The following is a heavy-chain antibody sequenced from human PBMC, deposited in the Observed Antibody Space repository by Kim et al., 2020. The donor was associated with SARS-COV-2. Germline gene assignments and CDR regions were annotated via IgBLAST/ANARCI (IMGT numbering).Heavy chain of an antibody. V-gene: IGHV3-48*02. CDR3: ARDLLHDH. J-gene: IGHJ4*02. CDR1: GFGFRSHS. Sequence: GGSLRLSCVASGFGFRSHSMNWVRQAPGKGLEWISYISGGSGTIFQADSVKGRFTISRDNAKNSVFLHMNNLREEDTALYFCARDLLHDHWGQGTLVFVSS. CDR2: ISGGSGTI.